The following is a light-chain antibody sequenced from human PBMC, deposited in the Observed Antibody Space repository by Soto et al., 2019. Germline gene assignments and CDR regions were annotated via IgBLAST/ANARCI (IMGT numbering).Light chain of an antibody. V-gene: IGLV2-8*01. CDR3: SSYAGSNSLV. Sequence: QSALTQPPSASGSLGQSVTISCTGTSSDVGGYNYVSWYQQHPGKAPKLLIYDVSHRPSGVPDRFSGSKSGNTASLTVSGLQAEDETDYYSSSYAGSNSLVFGTGTKVTVL. CDR2: DVS. J-gene: IGLJ1*01. CDR1: SSDVGGYNY.